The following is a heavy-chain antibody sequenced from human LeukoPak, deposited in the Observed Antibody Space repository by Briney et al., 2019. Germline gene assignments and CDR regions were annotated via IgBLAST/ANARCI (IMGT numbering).Heavy chain of an antibody. V-gene: IGHV4-59*01. J-gene: IGHJ5*02. CDR2: IYYSGST. CDR3: ARSRSRGTYSGYSSSWFDP. D-gene: IGHD6-13*01. Sequence: PSETLSLTCTVSGGSISSYYWSWIRQPPGKGLEWIGYIYYSGSTNYNPSLKSRVTISVDTSKNQFSLKLSSVTAADTAVYYCARSRSRGTYSGYSSSWFDPWGQGTLVTVSS. CDR1: GGSISSYY.